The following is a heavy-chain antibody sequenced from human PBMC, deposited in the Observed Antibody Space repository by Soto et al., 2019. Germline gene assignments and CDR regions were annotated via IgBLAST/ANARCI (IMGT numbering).Heavy chain of an antibody. CDR2: IIPIFGTA. Sequence: GASVKVSCKASGGTFSSYAISWVRQAPGQGLEWMGGIIPIFGTANYAQKFQGRVTITADKSTSTAYMELSSLRSEDTAVYYCARAAVSSSSGTYYYYYGMDVWGQGTTVTVSS. V-gene: IGHV1-69*06. CDR3: ARAAVSSSSGTYYYYYGMDV. CDR1: GGTFSSYA. J-gene: IGHJ6*02. D-gene: IGHD6-6*01.